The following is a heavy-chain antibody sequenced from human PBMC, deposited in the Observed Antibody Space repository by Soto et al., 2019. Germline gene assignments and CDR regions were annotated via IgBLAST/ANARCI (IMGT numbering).Heavy chain of an antibody. Sequence: GGSLRLSCAASGFSFISYAMHWVRQPPGKGLELVATIWYDGSQNYYAPSVKGRFTISRDNSKNTLYLQMNSLRAEDAAVYYCARAPETYCNGGSCYSGTFDFWGQGTMVTVSS. D-gene: IGHD2-15*01. CDR2: IWYDGSQN. CDR3: ARAPETYCNGGSCYSGTFDF. V-gene: IGHV3-33*01. CDR1: GFSFISYA. J-gene: IGHJ3*01.